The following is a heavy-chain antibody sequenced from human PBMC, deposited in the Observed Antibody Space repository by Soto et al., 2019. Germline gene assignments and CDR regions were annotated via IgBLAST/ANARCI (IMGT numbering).Heavy chain of an antibody. CDR1: GYTFTGYY. CDR2: INPNSGGT. D-gene: IGHD6-6*01. V-gene: IGHV1-2*04. CDR3: ARGSIAARPGYYYYGMDV. J-gene: IGHJ6*02. Sequence: ASVKVSCKAPGYTFTGYYMHWVRQAPGQGLEWMGWINPNSGGTNYAQKFQGWVTMTRDTSISTAYMELSRLRSDDTAVYYCARGSIAARPGYYYYGMDVWGQGTTVTVSS.